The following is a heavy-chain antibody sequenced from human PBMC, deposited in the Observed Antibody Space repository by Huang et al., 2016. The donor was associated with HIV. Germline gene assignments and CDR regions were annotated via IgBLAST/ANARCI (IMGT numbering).Heavy chain of an antibody. CDR3: ARKATVTAGIDY. Sequence: QIQLVQSAAEVKKPGASVKVSCRASGYTFSTYGISWVRQAPGKGVEWRVWISAYNGDIKFAQNFKGRLTMTTDTSTLTAYMELRSLRSDDTALYYCARKATVTAGIDYWGQGTLVTVSS. D-gene: IGHD4-17*01. V-gene: IGHV1-18*01. J-gene: IGHJ4*02. CDR2: ISAYNGDI. CDR1: GYTFSTYG.